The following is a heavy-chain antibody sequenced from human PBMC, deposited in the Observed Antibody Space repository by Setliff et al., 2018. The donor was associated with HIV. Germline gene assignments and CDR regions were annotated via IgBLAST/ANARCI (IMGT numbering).Heavy chain of an antibody. CDR3: AMVIGWNDAGDS. D-gene: IGHD1-1*01. J-gene: IGHJ4*02. CDR1: GGSFSGHY. CDR2: INHSGST. V-gene: IGHV4-34*01. Sequence: PSETLSLTCAVYGGSFSGHYWSWIRQPPGKGPEWIGEINHSGSTNYNPSLKSRVTIAVDTSKNQFSLKLSFVTAADTAVYYCAMVIGWNDAGDSWCRGTLVTVPQ.